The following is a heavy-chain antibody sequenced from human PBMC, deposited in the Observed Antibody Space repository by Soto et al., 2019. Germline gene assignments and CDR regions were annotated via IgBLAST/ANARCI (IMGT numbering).Heavy chain of an antibody. CDR3: ARDDGGNGYYFDY. CDR2: IYYSGST. Sequence: QVQLQESGPGLVKPSQTLSLTCTVSGGSISSGDYYWSWIRQPPGKGLEWIGYIYYSGSTYYNPSLKSRVTISVDTYKNQFSLKLRSVTAADTAVYYCARDDGGNGYYFDYWGQGTLVTVSS. V-gene: IGHV4-30-4*01. CDR1: GGSISSGDYY. D-gene: IGHD2-15*01. J-gene: IGHJ4*02.